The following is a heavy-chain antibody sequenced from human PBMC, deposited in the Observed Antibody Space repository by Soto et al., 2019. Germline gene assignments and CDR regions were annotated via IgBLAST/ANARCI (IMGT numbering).Heavy chain of an antibody. CDR1: GYTFTNFG. Sequence: ASVKVSCKTSGYTFTNFGITWVRQAPGQGLEWMGWISAYNGSTSYAQKFQGRVTMTRDTSTSTVYMELSSLRSEDTAVYYCARCDYGDYFFDYWGRGTLVTVSS. J-gene: IGHJ4*02. V-gene: IGHV1-18*01. CDR2: ISAYNGST. D-gene: IGHD4-17*01. CDR3: ARCDYGDYFFDY.